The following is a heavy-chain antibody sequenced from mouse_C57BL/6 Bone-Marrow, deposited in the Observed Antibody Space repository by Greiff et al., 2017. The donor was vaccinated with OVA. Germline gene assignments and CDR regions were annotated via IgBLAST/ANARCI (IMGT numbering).Heavy chain of an antibody. J-gene: IGHJ3*01. CDR3: TSSDGYYEAY. CDR2: IDPETGGT. Sequence: QVQLKQSGAELVRPGASVTLSCKASGYTFTDYEMHWVKQTPVHGLEWIGAIDPETGGTAYNQKFKGKAILTADKSSSTAYMELRSLTSEDSAVYYCTSSDGYYEAYWGQGTLVTVSA. V-gene: IGHV1-15*01. CDR1: GYTFTDYE. D-gene: IGHD2-3*01.